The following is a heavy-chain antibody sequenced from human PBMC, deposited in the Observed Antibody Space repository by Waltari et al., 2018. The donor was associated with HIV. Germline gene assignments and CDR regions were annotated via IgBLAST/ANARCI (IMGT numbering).Heavy chain of an antibody. V-gene: IGHV4-39*07. CDR3: ARDMRPSYYYDSSGLR. J-gene: IGHJ4*02. Sequence: QLQLQESGPGLVKPSETLSLTCTVSGGSISSSSYYWGWIRQPPGKGLEWIGSIYYSGSTYYNPSLKSRVTISVDTSKNQFSLKLSSVTAADTAVYYCARDMRPSYYYDSSGLRWGQGTLVTVSS. CDR1: GGSISSSSYY. CDR2: IYYSGST. D-gene: IGHD3-22*01.